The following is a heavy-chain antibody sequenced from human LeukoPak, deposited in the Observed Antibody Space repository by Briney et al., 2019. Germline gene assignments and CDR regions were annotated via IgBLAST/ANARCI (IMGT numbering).Heavy chain of an antibody. Sequence: GASVKVSCKASGGTFSSYGISWVRQAPGQGLEWMGWISAYNGNTNYAQKLQGRVTMTTDTSTSTAYMELRSLRSDDTAVYYCARGRRQGYSSSHYYYYYMDVWGKGTTVTVSS. V-gene: IGHV1-18*01. D-gene: IGHD6-6*01. CDR3: ARGRRQGYSSSHYYYYYMDV. CDR1: GGTFSSYG. J-gene: IGHJ6*03. CDR2: ISAYNGNT.